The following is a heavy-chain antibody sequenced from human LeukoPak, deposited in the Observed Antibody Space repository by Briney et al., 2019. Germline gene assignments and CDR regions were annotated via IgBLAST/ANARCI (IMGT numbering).Heavy chain of an antibody. J-gene: IGHJ4*02. CDR1: GGSFSGYY. CDR2: IIDTGST. V-gene: IGHV4-34*12. D-gene: IGHD4-23*01. Sequence: SGTLSLTCAVYGGSFSGYYWTWIRQPPGKGLEWIGEIIDTGSTKYNSSLKSRVTISVDTSKNQFSLKLSSVTAADTAVYYCAREPLEPFMTTVAYFDYWGQGTLVTVSS. CDR3: AREPLEPFMTTVAYFDY.